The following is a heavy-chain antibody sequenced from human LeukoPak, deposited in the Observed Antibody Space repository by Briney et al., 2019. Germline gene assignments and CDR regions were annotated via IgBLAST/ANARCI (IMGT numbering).Heavy chain of an antibody. D-gene: IGHD6-19*01. Sequence: GGSLRLSCAASGFTFSSYWMSWVRQAPGKGLEWVANIKQDGSEKYYVDSVKGRFTISRDNAKNSLYLQMNSLRAEDTAVYYCARDHSSGWYRVGGTFDYWGQGTLVTVSS. CDR1: GFTFSSYW. CDR2: IKQDGSEK. V-gene: IGHV3-7*04. J-gene: IGHJ4*02. CDR3: ARDHSSGWYRVGGTFDY.